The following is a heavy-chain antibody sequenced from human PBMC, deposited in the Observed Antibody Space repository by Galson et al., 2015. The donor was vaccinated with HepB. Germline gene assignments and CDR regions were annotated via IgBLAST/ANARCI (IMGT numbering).Heavy chain of an antibody. V-gene: IGHV1-2*06. CDR1: GYTFTGYH. CDR3: ARGMSKIVVVPAARKLTYYYYMDV. J-gene: IGHJ6*03. CDR2: INPNSGGT. D-gene: IGHD2-2*01. Sequence: SVKVSCKASGYTFTGYHMHWVRQAPGQGLEWMGRINPNSGGTNYAQKFQGRVTMTRDTSISTAYMELSRLRSDDTAVYYCARGMSKIVVVPAARKLTYYYYMDVWGKGTTVTVSS.